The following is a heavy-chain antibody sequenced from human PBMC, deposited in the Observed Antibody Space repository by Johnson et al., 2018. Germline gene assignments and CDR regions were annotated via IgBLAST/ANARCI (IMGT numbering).Heavy chain of an antibody. D-gene: IGHD1-26*01. Sequence: QVQLVQSGGGVVQPGRSLRLSCAASGFTFSSYGMHWVRQAPGKGLEWVAVIWYDGSNKYYADYVKGRFTISRDNSKNTLYLQMNSLRAEDTAVYYCARDQEEGARCWYFQHWGQGTLVTVSS. V-gene: IGHV3-33*01. CDR3: ARDQEEGARCWYFQH. J-gene: IGHJ1*01. CDR2: IWYDGSNK. CDR1: GFTFSSYG.